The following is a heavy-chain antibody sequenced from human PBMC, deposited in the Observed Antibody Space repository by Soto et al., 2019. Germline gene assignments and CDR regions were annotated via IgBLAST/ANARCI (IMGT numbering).Heavy chain of an antibody. D-gene: IGHD6-13*01. V-gene: IGHV3-7*01. CDR1: GFTFSSYW. CDR3: ARDVIAAALPDGFMDV. CDR2: IKQDGSEK. J-gene: IGHJ6*03. Sequence: GGSLRLSCAASGFTFSSYWMSWVRQAPGKGLEWVANIKQDGSEKYYVDSVKGRFTISRDNAKNSLYLQMNSLRAEDTAVYYCARDVIAAALPDGFMDVWGKGTTVTVSS.